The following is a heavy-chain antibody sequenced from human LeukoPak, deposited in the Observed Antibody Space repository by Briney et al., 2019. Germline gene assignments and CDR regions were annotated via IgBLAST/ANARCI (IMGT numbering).Heavy chain of an antibody. V-gene: IGHV3-21*01. CDR2: ISSSSSYI. CDR3: ARVSGYYYYMDV. J-gene: IGHJ6*03. CDR1: GFTFSSYS. Sequence: GGSLRLSSAASGFTFSSYSMNWVRQAPGKGLEWVSSISSSSSYIYYADSVKGRFTISRDNAKNSLYLQMNSLRAEDTAVYYCARVSGYYYYMDVWGKGTTVTVSS.